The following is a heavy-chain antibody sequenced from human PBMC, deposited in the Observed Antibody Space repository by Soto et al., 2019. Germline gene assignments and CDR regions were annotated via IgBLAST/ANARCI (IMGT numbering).Heavy chain of an antibody. Sequence: EVQLVESGGGLVQPGGSLRLSCAASGFTFSSYDMHWVRQATGKGLEWVSDIGTAGDPYYPGSVKGRFTISRENAKNSLYLHMNSLRAGDTAVYYCARGSGVSNYGGYSYGSNAFDIWGQGTMVTFSS. V-gene: IGHV3-13*05. CDR1: GFTFSSYD. D-gene: IGHD5-18*01. CDR2: IGTAGDP. J-gene: IGHJ3*02. CDR3: ARGSGVSNYGGYSYGSNAFDI.